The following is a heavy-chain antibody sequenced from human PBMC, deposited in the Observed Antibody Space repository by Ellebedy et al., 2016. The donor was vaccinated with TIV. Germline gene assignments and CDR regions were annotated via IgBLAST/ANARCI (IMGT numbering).Heavy chain of an antibody. CDR3: ARQLGMKRAIWDL. D-gene: IGHD7-27*01. V-gene: IGHV4-59*01. CDR2: ISYTGTT. J-gene: IGHJ5*02. Sequence: GSLRLSCTVSGGSINSNYRSWIRQTPGKGLEWLGHISYTGTTNYNPSLKSRVTISGDTSKNQFSLMLSSVTAADTAVYYCARQLGMKRAIWDLWGQGTLVTVSS. CDR1: GGSINSNY.